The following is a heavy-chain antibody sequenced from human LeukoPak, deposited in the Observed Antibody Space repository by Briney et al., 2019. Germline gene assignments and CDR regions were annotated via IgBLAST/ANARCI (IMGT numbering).Heavy chain of an antibody. D-gene: IGHD3-3*01. V-gene: IGHV4-59*08. CDR3: AKHDTLFGAAHFYMDV. Sequence: SETLSLTCTVSGFSITPYYWSWIRQPPGKELKWIGYMYTTGNTNYNPSLASRVTLSLDQSKKQFSLTLSSVTAADTAVYYCAKHDTLFGAAHFYMDVWGQGTLVTVSS. CDR1: GFSITPYY. CDR2: MYTTGNT. J-gene: IGHJ4*02.